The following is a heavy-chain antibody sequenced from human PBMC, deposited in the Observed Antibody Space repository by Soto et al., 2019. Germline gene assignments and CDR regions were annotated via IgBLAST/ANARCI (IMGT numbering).Heavy chain of an antibody. CDR2: IWYDGSNK. D-gene: IGHD5-18*01. V-gene: IGHV3-33*01. CDR3: AREWIQLTFDY. J-gene: IGHJ4*02. CDR1: GFTFSSYG. Sequence: PGGSLRLSCAASGFTFSSYGMHRVRQAPGKGLEWVAVIWYDGSNKYYADSVKGRFTISRDNSKNTLYLQMNSLRAEDTAVYYCAREWIQLTFDYWGQGTLVTVSS.